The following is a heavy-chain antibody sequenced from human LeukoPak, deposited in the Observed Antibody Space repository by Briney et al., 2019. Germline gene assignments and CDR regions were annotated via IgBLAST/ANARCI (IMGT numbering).Heavy chain of an antibody. CDR3: VCLGLGGLSLD. V-gene: IGHV3-74*01. D-gene: IGHD3-16*01. CDR2: VNSDGSGT. CDR1: GFTFSRYS. J-gene: IGHJ4*02. Sequence: GGSLRLSCAASGFTFSRYSMHWVRQAPGKGLVWVSHVNSDGSGTDYADSVKGRFTISRDNAKNTLYLQMNSLRVEDAAVYYCVCLGLGGLSLDWGQGTLVTVSS.